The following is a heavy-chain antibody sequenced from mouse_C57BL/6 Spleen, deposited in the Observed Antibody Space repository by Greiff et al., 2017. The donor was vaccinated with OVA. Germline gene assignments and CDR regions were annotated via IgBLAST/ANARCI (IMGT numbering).Heavy chain of an antibody. Sequence: VQLKESGGDLVKPGGSLKLSCAASGFTFSSYGMSWVRQTPDKRLEWVATISSGGSYTYYPDSVKGRFTISRDNAKNTLYLQMSSLKSEDTAMYYCARDYSNYVDWYFDVWGTGTTVTVSS. CDR3: ARDYSNYVDWYFDV. V-gene: IGHV5-6*01. CDR1: GFTFSSYG. CDR2: ISSGGSYT. J-gene: IGHJ1*03. D-gene: IGHD2-5*01.